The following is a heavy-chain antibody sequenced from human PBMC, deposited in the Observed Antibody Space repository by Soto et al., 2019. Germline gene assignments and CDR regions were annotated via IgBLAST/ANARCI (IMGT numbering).Heavy chain of an antibody. V-gene: IGHV1-69*12. CDR1: GGTFSSYA. J-gene: IGHJ2*01. Sequence: QVQLVQSGAEVKKPGSSVKVSCKASGGTFSSYAISWVRQAPGQGLEWMGGIIPIFGTANYAQKFQGRVTITADESTSTAYMELSSLRSEDTAVYYCAISPSYGVYVDGYFDRWGRGTLVTVSS. D-gene: IGHD4-17*01. CDR2: IIPIFGTA. CDR3: AISPSYGVYVDGYFDR.